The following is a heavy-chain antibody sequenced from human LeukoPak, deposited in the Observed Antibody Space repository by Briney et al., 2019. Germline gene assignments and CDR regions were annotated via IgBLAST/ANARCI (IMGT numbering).Heavy chain of an antibody. Sequence: SETLSLTCTVSGGSISSSSYYWTWIRQPPGKGLEWIGEIHHSGSTKYNPSLKSRVTISVDKSKNQFSLKLSSVTAADTAVYYCARSKRRKYYYESSGYDYWGQGTLVTVSS. J-gene: IGHJ4*02. CDR2: IHHSGST. CDR1: GGSISSSSYY. CDR3: ARSKRRKYYYESSGYDY. V-gene: IGHV4-39*07. D-gene: IGHD3-22*01.